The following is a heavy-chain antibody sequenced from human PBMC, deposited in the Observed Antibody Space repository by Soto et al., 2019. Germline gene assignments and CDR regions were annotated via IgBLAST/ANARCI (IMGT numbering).Heavy chain of an antibody. Sequence: ASVKVSCKASGYTFTSYDINWVLQATGQGLEWMGWMNPNSGNTAYAQKFQGRVTMTRNTSISTAYMELSSLRSEDTAVYYCARTDAGSYGMDVWGQGTTVTVSS. J-gene: IGHJ6*02. CDR3: ARTDAGSYGMDV. CDR2: MNPNSGNT. CDR1: GYTFTSYD. V-gene: IGHV1-8*01. D-gene: IGHD3-10*01.